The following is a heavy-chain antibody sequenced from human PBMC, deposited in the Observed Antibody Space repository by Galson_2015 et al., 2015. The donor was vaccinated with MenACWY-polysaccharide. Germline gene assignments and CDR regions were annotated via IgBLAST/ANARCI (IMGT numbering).Heavy chain of an antibody. Sequence: QSGAEVKKPGASVKVSCEASGYNFTTYGFNWVRQAPGQGLEWMGWISAYNGNTKSAQKFESRLTMTTDTSTSTAYMELRSLRSDDAAVEYCARAGASACDWILECDFWGQGTLVTVSS. J-gene: IGHJ4*02. CDR2: ISAYNGNT. V-gene: IGHV1-18*01. CDR1: GYNFTTYG. D-gene: IGHD2-15*01. CDR3: ARAGASACDWILECDF.